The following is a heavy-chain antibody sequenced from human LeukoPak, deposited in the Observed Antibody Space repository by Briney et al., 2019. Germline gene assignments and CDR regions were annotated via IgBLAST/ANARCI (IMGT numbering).Heavy chain of an antibody. CDR2: INPNSGGT. CDR1: GYTFTGYY. D-gene: IGHD6-13*01. CDR3: ARDRGEAAAGTIDY. J-gene: IGHJ4*02. Sequence: ASVKVSCKASGYTFTGYYMHWVRQAPGQGLEWMGWINPNSGGTNYAQKFQGRVTMTRDTSISTAYMELSRLRSDDTAVYYCARDRGEAAAGTIDYWGQGTLVTVSS. V-gene: IGHV1-2*02.